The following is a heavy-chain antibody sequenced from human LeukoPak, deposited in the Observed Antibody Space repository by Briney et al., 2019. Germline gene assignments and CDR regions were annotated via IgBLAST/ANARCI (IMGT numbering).Heavy chain of an antibody. V-gene: IGHV1-2*02. CDR2: INPNSGGT. D-gene: IGHD3-3*01. CDR3: ARGGDFWSGYILSFNDY. Sequence: GASVKVSCKASGCTFTGYYMHWVRQAPGQGLEWMGWINPNSGGTNYAQKFQGRVTMTRDTSISTAYMELSRLRSDDTAVYYCARGGDFWSGYILSFNDYWGQGTLVTVSS. J-gene: IGHJ4*02. CDR1: GCTFTGYY.